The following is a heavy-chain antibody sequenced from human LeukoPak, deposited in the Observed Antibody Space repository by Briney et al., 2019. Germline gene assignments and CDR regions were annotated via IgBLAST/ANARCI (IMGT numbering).Heavy chain of an antibody. Sequence: GGSLRLSCAASGFTFSSYWMHWVRQVPGKGLVWVARINPGGSSITYADSVKGRFTISRDNAKNTLYLQMNSLRAEDTAVYYCANDGGWRYFQHWGQGTLVTVSS. V-gene: IGHV3-74*01. D-gene: IGHD6-19*01. CDR3: ANDGGWRYFQH. J-gene: IGHJ1*01. CDR2: INPGGSSI. CDR1: GFTFSSYW.